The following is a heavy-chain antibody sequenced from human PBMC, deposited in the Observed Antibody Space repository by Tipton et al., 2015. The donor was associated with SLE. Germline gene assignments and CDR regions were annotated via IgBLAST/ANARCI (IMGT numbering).Heavy chain of an antibody. J-gene: IGHJ2*01. Sequence: TLSLTCTVSGYSISSGYYWGWIRQHPGKGLEWIGYIYYSGSTYYNPSLKSRVTISVDTSKNQFSLKLSSVTAADTAVYYCGGTGTTGWYFDLWGRGTLVTVSS. D-gene: IGHD1-1*01. CDR1: GYSISSGYY. CDR2: IYYSGST. V-gene: IGHV4-31*03. CDR3: GGTGTTGWYFDL.